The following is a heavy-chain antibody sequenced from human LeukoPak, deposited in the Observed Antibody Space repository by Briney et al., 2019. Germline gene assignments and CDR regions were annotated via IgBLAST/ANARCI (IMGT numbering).Heavy chain of an antibody. CDR2: INWNGGST. Sequence: GGSLRLSCAASGFTFDDYGMSWVRQAPAKGLEWVSGINWNGGSTGYADSVKGRFTISRDNAKNSLYLQMNNLRAEDTAMFYCATSMAQDVDAFHIWGQGTMVTVSS. D-gene: IGHD2-21*01. CDR3: ATSMAQDVDAFHI. CDR1: GFTFDDYG. J-gene: IGHJ3*02. V-gene: IGHV3-20*04.